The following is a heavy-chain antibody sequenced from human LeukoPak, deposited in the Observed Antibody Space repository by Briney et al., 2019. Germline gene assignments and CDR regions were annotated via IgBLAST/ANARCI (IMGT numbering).Heavy chain of an antibody. V-gene: IGHV1-2*02. CDR3: ARDVGEYCSSTNCYASHY. Sequence: GASVKVSCKASGYTFTGYYMHWVRQAPGQGLEWMGWINPSRGGTNSAQKFQGRVTMTRDTSISTAYMELSSLRSDDTAVYYWARDVGEYCSSTNCYASHYWGQGTLVTVSS. D-gene: IGHD2-2*01. CDR2: INPSRGGT. J-gene: IGHJ4*02. CDR1: GYTFTGYY.